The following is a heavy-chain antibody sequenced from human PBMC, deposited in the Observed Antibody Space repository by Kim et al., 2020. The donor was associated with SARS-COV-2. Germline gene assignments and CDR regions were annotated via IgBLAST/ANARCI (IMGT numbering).Heavy chain of an antibody. CDR2: ISYDGSNK. Sequence: GGSLRLSCAASGFTFSSYGMHWVRQAPGKGLEWVAVISYDGSNKYYADSVKGRFTISRDNSKNTLYLQMNSLRAEDTAVYYCAKASGLLWFGEKGWYFDLWGRGTLVTVSS. CDR3: AKASGLLWFGEKGWYFDL. V-gene: IGHV3-30*18. CDR1: GFTFSSYG. D-gene: IGHD3-10*01. J-gene: IGHJ2*01.